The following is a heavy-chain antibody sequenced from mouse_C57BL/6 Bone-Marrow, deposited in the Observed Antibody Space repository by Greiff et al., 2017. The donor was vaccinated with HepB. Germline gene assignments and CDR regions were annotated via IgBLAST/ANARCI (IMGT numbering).Heavy chain of an antibody. V-gene: IGHV5-15*01. D-gene: IGHD1-1*01. CDR2: ISNLAYSI. J-gene: IGHJ4*01. Sequence: EVMLVESGGGLVQPGGSLKLSCAASGFTFSDYGMAWVRQAPRKGPEWVAFISNLAYSIYYADTVTGRFTISRENAKNTLYLEMSSLRSEDSAMYYCARPYCYGSSYAMDYWGQGTSVTVSS. CDR3: ARPYCYGSSYAMDY. CDR1: GFTFSDYG.